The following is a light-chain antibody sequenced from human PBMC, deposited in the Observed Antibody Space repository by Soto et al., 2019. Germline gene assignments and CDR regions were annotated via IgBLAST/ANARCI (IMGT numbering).Light chain of an antibody. CDR3: RSYTTTSIHV. V-gene: IGLV2-14*01. J-gene: IGLJ1*01. CDR1: SSDVGGYNY. CDR2: HVS. Sequence: QSVLTQPASVSGSPGQSITISCTGSSSDVGGYNYVSWYQQYPGKAPKLIIYHVSNPPSGVSDRFSGSKSGNSASLTISGLQAEDYADYYCRSYTTTSIHVFGTGTNVTVL.